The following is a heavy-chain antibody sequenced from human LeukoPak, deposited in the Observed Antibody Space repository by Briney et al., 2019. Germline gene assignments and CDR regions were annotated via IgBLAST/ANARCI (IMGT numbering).Heavy chain of an antibody. Sequence: SQTLSLTCTVSGGSIASDDNYWGWIRQHPGKGLEWIGHIYFSGTTHYNPSVAGRSVISVATSDNQFSLKLTYVTAADTAVYYCAKVGRKYNWFDAWGQGTLVTVSS. CDR3: AKVGRKYNWFDA. V-gene: IGHV4-30-4*08. CDR1: GGSIASDDNY. J-gene: IGHJ5*02. D-gene: IGHD1-14*01. CDR2: IYFSGTT.